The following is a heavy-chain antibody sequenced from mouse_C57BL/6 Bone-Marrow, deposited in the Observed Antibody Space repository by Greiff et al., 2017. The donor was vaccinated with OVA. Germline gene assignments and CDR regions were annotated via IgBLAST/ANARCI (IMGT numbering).Heavy chain of an antibody. Sequence: DVKLVESGPGLVKPSQSLSLTCSVTGYSITSGYYWNWIRQFPGNKLEWMGYISYDGSNNYNPSLKNRISITRDTSKNQFFLKLNSVTTEDTATYYCARDWYYGSSWYVDVWGTGTTVTVSS. D-gene: IGHD1-1*01. V-gene: IGHV3-6*01. CDR1: GYSITSGYY. CDR2: ISYDGSN. J-gene: IGHJ1*03. CDR3: ARDWYYGSSWYVDV.